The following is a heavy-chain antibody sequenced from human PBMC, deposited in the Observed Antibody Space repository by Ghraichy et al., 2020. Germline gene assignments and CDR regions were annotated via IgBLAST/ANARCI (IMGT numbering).Heavy chain of an antibody. J-gene: IGHJ4*02. CDR3: ARDPGYWGIDYSNIPLDY. CDR2: IWYDGSNK. V-gene: IGHV3-33*01. Sequence: LSLTCAASGFTFSSYGMHWVRQAPGKGLEWVAVIWYDGSNKYYADSVKGRFTISRDNSKNTLYLQMNSLRAEDTAVYYCARDPGYWGIDYSNIPLDYWGQGTLVTVSS. D-gene: IGHD4-11*01. CDR1: GFTFSSYG.